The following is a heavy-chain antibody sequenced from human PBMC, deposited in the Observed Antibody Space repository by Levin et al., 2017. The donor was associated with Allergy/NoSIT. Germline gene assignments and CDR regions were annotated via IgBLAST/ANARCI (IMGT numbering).Heavy chain of an antibody. CDR1: GGSFSGYY. CDR2: INHSGST. CDR3: TNDFSSAQGDY. Sequence: GSLRLSCAVYGGSFSGYYWSWIRQPPGKGLEWIGEINHSGSTNYNPSLKSRVTISVDTSKNQFSLKLSSVTAADTAVYYCTNDFSSAQGDYWGQGTLVTVSS. D-gene: IGHD3-22*01. J-gene: IGHJ4*02. V-gene: IGHV4-34*01.